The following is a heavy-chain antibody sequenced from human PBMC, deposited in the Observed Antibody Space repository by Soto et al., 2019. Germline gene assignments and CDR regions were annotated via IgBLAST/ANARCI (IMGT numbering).Heavy chain of an antibody. CDR3: ARCSGGSCYWVDY. CDR1: GFTFSGSA. CDR2: IRSKANSYAT. V-gene: IGHV3-73*01. J-gene: IGHJ4*02. Sequence: EVQLVESGGGLVQPGGSLKLSCAASGFTFSGSAMHWVRQASGKGLEWVGRIRSKANSYATAYAASVKGRFTISRDDSKNTAYLQMNSLKTEDTAVYYCARCSGGSCYWVDYWGQGTLVTVSS. D-gene: IGHD2-15*01.